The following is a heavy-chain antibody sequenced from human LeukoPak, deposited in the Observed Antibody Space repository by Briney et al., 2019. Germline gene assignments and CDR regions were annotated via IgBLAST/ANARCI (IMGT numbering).Heavy chain of an antibody. V-gene: IGHV1-8*01. J-gene: IGHJ3*02. CDR2: MNPNSGNT. CDR3: AGMTTDDAFDI. Sequence: ASVRVSCKASGYTFTSYDINWVRQAPGQGLEWMGWMNPNSGNTDYAQKFQGRVTMTRNTSISTAYMELSSLRSEDTAVYYCAGMTTDDAFDIWGQGTMVTVSS. D-gene: IGHD1-14*01. CDR1: GYTFTSYD.